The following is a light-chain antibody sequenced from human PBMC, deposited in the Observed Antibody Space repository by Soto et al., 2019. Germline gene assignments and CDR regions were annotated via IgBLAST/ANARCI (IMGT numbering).Light chain of an antibody. Sequence: DIQLTQSPSFLSASVGDRVTITCRASQGISTWMAWYQQKPGKAPKLLVYGASTLQSGVPSRFSGSGSGTDFTLTINSLQAEDFATYYCQQTRSYPSTFGGGTKVDIK. J-gene: IGKJ4*01. CDR2: GAS. CDR1: QGISTW. CDR3: QQTRSYPST. V-gene: IGKV1-9*01.